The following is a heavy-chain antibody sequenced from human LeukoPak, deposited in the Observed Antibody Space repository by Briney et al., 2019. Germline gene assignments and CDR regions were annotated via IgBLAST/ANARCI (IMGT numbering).Heavy chain of an antibody. CDR1: GITLSNYG. Sequence: GGSLRLSCAVSGITLSNYGMSWVRQAPGKGLEWVAGISDSGGRTKYADSVKGRFTISRDNSKNTLYLQMNSLRAEDTAVYYCARDWSMVRGVIINWGQGTLVTVSS. J-gene: IGHJ4*02. CDR3: ARDWSMVRGVIIN. D-gene: IGHD3-10*01. V-gene: IGHV3-23*01. CDR2: ISDSGGRT.